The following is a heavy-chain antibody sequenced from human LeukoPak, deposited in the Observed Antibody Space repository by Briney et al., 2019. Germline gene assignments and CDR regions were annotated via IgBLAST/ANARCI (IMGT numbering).Heavy chain of an antibody. J-gene: IGHJ4*02. CDR1: GGSISNYY. D-gene: IGHD2-21*02. V-gene: IGHV4-59*01. CDR2: IYSSGST. Sequence: SETLSLTCTVSGGSISNYYWSWIRQPPGKGLEWIGYIYSSGSTNYNPSLKSRVTTSVDTSKNQFSLKLSSVTAADTAVYYCARVAYCGGDCYIEYYFDYWGQGTLVTVSS. CDR3: ARVAYCGGDCYIEYYFDY.